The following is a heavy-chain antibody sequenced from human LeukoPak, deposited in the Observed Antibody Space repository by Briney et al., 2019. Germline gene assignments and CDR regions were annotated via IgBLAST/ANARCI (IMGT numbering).Heavy chain of an antibody. D-gene: IGHD3-3*01. CDR3: VRGGYDLWDF. J-gene: IGHJ4*02. Sequence: GGSLRLSCTASGFTFSNYWMHWVRQAPGKGLVWVSHINSDGSGTNHADSVKGRFTISRDHTKNTVYLQMNSLRVEDTALYYCVRGGYDLWDFWGQGTLATVSS. V-gene: IGHV3-74*01. CDR2: INSDGSGT. CDR1: GFTFSNYW.